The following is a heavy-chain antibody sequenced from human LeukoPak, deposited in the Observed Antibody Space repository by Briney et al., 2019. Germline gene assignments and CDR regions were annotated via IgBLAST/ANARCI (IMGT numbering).Heavy chain of an antibody. V-gene: IGHV3-21*04. CDR2: ISSSSSSYI. Sequence: PGGSLRLSCAASGFTFSSYSMNWVRQAPGKGLEWVSSISSSSSSYIYYADSVKGRFTISRDNAKNSLYLQMNSLRAEDTAVYYCARDGEWELLSPPPGYWGQGTLVTVSS. CDR1: GFTFSSYS. D-gene: IGHD1-26*01. J-gene: IGHJ4*02. CDR3: ARDGEWELLSPPPGY.